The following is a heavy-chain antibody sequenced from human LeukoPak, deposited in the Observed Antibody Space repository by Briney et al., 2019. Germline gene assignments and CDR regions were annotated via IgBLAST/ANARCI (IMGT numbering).Heavy chain of an antibody. J-gene: IGHJ4*02. D-gene: IGHD1-26*01. V-gene: IGHV3-30*18. CDR1: GFTFSSYG. CDR3: AKGLVGATSFDY. CDR2: ISYDGSNK. Sequence: GGSLRLSCAASGFTFSSYGMHWVRQAPGKGLEWVAVISYDGSNKYCADSVKGRFTISRDNSKNTLYLQMNSLRAEDTAVYYCAKGLVGATSFDYWGQGTLVTVSS.